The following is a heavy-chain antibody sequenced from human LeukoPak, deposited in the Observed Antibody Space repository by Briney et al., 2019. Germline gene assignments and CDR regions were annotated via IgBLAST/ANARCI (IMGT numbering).Heavy chain of an antibody. J-gene: IGHJ4*02. CDR1: GYTFTSYG. Sequence: ASVKVSCKASGYTFTSYGISWVRQAPGQGPEWMGWISAYNGNTNYAQKLQGRVTMTTDTSTSTAYMELRSLRSDDTAVYYCARDLGDYYGSGSYSHWGQGTLVTVSS. CDR2: ISAYNGNT. V-gene: IGHV1-18*01. CDR3: ARDLGDYYGSGSYSH. D-gene: IGHD3-10*01.